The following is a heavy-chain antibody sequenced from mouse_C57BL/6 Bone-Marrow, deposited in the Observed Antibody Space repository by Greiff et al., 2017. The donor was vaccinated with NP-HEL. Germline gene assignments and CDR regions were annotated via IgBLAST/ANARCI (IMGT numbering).Heavy chain of an antibody. J-gene: IGHJ4*01. CDR1: GYTFTSYW. CDR3: TAYCNFCSYYAMDY. V-gene: IGHV1-5*01. CDR2: IYPGNSDT. Sequence: EVQLQQSGTVLARPGASVKMSCKTSGYTFTSYWMHWVKQRPGQGLEWIGAIYPGNSDTSYNQKFKGKAKLTAVTSASTAYMELSSLTNEDSAVYSCTAYCNFCSYYAMDYWGQGTSVTVSS. D-gene: IGHD2-10*02.